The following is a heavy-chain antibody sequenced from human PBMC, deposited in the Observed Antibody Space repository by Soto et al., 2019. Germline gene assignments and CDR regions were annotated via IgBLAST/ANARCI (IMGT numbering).Heavy chain of an antibody. CDR2: IDPSDSYT. J-gene: IGHJ5*02. CDR3: ARQGWLLHNWFDP. CDR1: GYSFTSYW. Sequence: PGESLKISCKGSGYSFTSYWISWVRQMPGKGLEWMGRIDPSDSYTNYSPSFQGHVTISADKSISTAYLQWSSLKASDTAMYYCARQGWLLHNWFDPWGQGTLVTVSS. V-gene: IGHV5-10-1*01. D-gene: IGHD2-15*01.